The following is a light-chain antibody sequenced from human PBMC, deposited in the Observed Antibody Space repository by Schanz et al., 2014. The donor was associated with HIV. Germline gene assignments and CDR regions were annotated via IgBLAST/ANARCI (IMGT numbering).Light chain of an antibody. CDR2: GAS. V-gene: IGKV3-15*01. CDR3: QQYNNWPWT. CDR1: QRLSSSY. J-gene: IGKJ1*01. Sequence: EIVLTQSPGSLSLSPGGRATLSCGASQRLSSSYLAWYQQKRDQPPRLVIYGASTRATGIPARFSGSGSGTEFTLTISSLQSEDFAVYYCQQYNNWPWTFGLGTRVEIK.